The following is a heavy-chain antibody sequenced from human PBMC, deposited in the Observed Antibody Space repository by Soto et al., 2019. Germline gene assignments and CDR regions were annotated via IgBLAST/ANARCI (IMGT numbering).Heavy chain of an antibody. CDR2: IYHSGST. V-gene: IGHV4-30-2*01. Sequence: PSETLSLTCAVSGGSISSGGYSWSWIRQPPGKGLEWIGYIYHSGSTYYNPSLKSRVTISVDRSKNQFSLKLSSVTAADTAVYYCAREAREFQHRAQRTLVTVSS. D-gene: IGHD1-26*01. CDR3: AREAREFQH. CDR1: GGSISSGGYS. J-gene: IGHJ1*01.